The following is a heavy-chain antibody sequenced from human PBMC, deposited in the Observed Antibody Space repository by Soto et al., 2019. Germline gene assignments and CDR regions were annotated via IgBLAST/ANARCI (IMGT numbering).Heavy chain of an antibody. D-gene: IGHD3-10*01. J-gene: IGHJ4*02. CDR2: IYFRWNT. CDR3: ARGRELRSQDY. V-gene: IGHV4-59*11. Sequence: QVQLQESGPGLVKPSETLSLTCTVSGGSISPHYWNWIRQPPGKGLEWIGHIYFRWNTNYNPSLKVRFTISVDTSKNQFSLNLSSVTAADTAVYYCARGRELRSQDYWGQGTLVTVSS. CDR1: GGSISPHY.